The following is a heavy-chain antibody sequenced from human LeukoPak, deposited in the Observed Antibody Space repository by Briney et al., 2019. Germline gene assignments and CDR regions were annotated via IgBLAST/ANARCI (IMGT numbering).Heavy chain of an antibody. V-gene: IGHV1-2*02. CDR2: INPNSGDT. CDR3: ARELAVAGTGPADY. Sequence: ASVKVSCKASGGTYSSYAISWVRQAPGQGLEWLGWINPNSGDTNYPQKFQGRVTMTRDTSISTAYMELSRLTSDDTAVYYCARELAVAGTGPADYWGQGTLVTVSS. CDR1: GGTYSSYA. J-gene: IGHJ4*02. D-gene: IGHD6-19*01.